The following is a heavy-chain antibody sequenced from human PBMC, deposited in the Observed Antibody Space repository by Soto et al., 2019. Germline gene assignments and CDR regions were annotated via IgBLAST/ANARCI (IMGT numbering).Heavy chain of an antibody. CDR2: IYWNDDK. J-gene: IGHJ6*02. D-gene: IGHD5-12*01. V-gene: IGHV2-5*01. CDR1: GFSLSTSGVG. CDR3: AHCILSGYVLPYYYYGMDV. Sequence: SGPTLVNPAQTLTLTCTFSGFSLSTSGVGVGWIRQPPGKALEWLALIYWNDDKRYSPSLKSRLTITKDTSKNQVVLTMTNMDPVDTATYYCAHCILSGYVLPYYYYGMDVWGQGTTVTVSS.